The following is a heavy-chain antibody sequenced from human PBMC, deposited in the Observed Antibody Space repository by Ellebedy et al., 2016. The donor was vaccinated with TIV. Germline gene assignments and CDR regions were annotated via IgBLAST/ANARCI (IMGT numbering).Heavy chain of an antibody. CDR1: GFTFSSYG. CDR2: ISYDGSNK. CDR3: AKDLLSGYDYGMDV. J-gene: IGHJ6*02. D-gene: IGHD6-19*01. V-gene: IGHV3-30*18. Sequence: GESLKISXAASGFTFSSYGMHWVRQAPGKGLEWVAVISYDGSNKYYADSVKGRFTISRDNSKNTLYLQMNSLRAEDTAVYYCAKDLLSGYDYGMDVWGQGTTVTVSS.